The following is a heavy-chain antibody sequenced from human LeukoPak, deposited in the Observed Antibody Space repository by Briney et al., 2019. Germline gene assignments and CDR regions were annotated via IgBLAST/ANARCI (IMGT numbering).Heavy chain of an antibody. CDR1: GFTFSSYG. V-gene: IGHV3-30*02. J-gene: IGHJ3*02. CDR3: AKDPGPPIQPDAFDI. Sequence: GGSLRLSCAASGFTFSSYGMYWVRQAPGKGLEWVAFIRYDGSNKYYADSVKGRFTISRDNSKNTLYLQMNSLRAEDTAVYYCAKDPGPPIQPDAFDIWGQGTMVTVSS. D-gene: IGHD5-18*01. CDR2: IRYDGSNK.